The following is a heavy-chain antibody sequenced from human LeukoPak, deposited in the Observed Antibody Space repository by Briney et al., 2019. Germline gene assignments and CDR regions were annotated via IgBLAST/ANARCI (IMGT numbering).Heavy chain of an antibody. Sequence: GGSLRLSCAASGFDFSINAMHRVRQAPGKGLEWVSLISYDGSKKYYADSVKGRFTISRDNSKITLHLQMNSLRPEDAAVYYCARVAAAYDTFSYHGMDVWGQGTTVIVSS. CDR1: GFDFSINA. D-gene: IGHD2/OR15-2a*01. CDR2: ISYDGSKK. CDR3: ARVAAAYDTFSYHGMDV. J-gene: IGHJ6*02. V-gene: IGHV3-30-3*01.